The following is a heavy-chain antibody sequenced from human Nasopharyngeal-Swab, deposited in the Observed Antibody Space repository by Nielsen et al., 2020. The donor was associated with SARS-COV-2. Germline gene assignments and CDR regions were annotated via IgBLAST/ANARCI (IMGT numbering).Heavy chain of an antibody. D-gene: IGHD3-22*01. CDR3: ARDDTMIVTPEY. V-gene: IGHV3-30-3*01. J-gene: IGHJ4*02. Sequence: GGSLRLSCAASGFTFSSYAMHWVRQAPGNGLECVAVISYDGSNKYHADSVKGRFTIARDNSKNTLYLQMNSLRAEDTAVYYCARDDTMIVTPEYWGQGTMVTVSS. CDR1: GFTFSSYA. CDR2: ISYDGSNK.